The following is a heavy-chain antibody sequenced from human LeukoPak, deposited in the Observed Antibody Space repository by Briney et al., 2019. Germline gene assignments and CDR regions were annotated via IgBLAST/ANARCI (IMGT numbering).Heavy chain of an antibody. D-gene: IGHD3-16*01. CDR2: IYYSGST. J-gene: IGHJ5*02. Sequence: SETLSLTCTVSGGSISSSSYYLGWIRQPPGKGLEWIGSIYYSGSTYYNPSLKSRVTISVDTSKNQFSLKLSSVTAADTAVYYCARHFVTFQAGESFDPWGQGTLVTVSS. CDR1: GGSISSSSYY. V-gene: IGHV4-39*01. CDR3: ARHFVTFQAGESFDP.